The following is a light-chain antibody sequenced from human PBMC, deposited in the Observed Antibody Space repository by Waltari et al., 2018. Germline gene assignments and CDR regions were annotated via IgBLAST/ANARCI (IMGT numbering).Light chain of an antibody. V-gene: IGKV1-5*03. Sequence: DIQMTQSPSTLSASVGDRVTITCRASPSISGWLAWYQQKPGKAPKLLIYKASTLQRGVPSGFSGSGSGTEFTLTISSLQPDDFATYYCQQYNSYSYTFGQGTKLEIK. CDR3: QQYNSYSYT. J-gene: IGKJ2*01. CDR2: KAS. CDR1: PSISGW.